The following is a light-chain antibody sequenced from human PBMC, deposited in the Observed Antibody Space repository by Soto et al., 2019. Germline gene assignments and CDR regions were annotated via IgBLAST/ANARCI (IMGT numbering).Light chain of an antibody. CDR3: QQSYSTPLT. CDR2: GAS. V-gene: IGKV1-39*01. Sequence: DIQMTQSPSSLSASVGDRVTSTCRASQSISTYLNWYQQKPGKAPKLLIFGASSVQSGVPSRFCGSGSGTDFTPTISSLQPEDFATYYCQQSYSTPLTCGGGTKGDIK. J-gene: IGKJ4*01. CDR1: QSISTY.